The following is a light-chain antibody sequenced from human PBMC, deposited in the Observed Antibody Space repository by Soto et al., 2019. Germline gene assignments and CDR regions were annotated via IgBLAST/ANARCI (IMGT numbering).Light chain of an antibody. CDR3: QSYDSTLSARYV. Sequence: QSVLTQPPSVSGAPRQRPTNSSTAVSSNIGGGYDVHWHQQRPGTAPKLLIVGNTNGRSGVPDPFTVSKSGTSPPLAITGLQAEDEGVYYCQSYDSTLSARYVFGTGTKVTVL. V-gene: IGLV1-40*01. CDR2: GNT. CDR1: SSNIGGGYD. J-gene: IGLJ1*01.